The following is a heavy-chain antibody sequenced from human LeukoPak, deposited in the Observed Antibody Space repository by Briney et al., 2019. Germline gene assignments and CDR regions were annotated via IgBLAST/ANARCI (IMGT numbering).Heavy chain of an antibody. D-gene: IGHD6-6*01. Sequence: ASVTVSFTASGCTFTSYYMHWVRQAPGQGLEWMGIINPSGGTTSDAQRFPGRVTMTRDMSTSTVYMELSSLRSEDTAVYYCARGYSSSYRIDYWGQGTLVTVSS. V-gene: IGHV1-46*01. CDR3: ARGYSSSYRIDY. J-gene: IGHJ4*02. CDR1: GCTFTSYY. CDR2: INPSGGTT.